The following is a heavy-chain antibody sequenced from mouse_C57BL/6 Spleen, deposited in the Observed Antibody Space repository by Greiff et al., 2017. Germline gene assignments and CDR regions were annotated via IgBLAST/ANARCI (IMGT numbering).Heavy chain of an antibody. CDR3: ARGGDGTKRFAD. CDR2: IHPNSGST. D-gene: IGHD2-3*01. J-gene: IGHJ3*01. CDR1: GYTFTSYW. Sequence: QVQLQQSGAELVKPGASVKLSCKASGYTFTSYWMHWVKQRPGQGLEWIGMIHPNSGSTNYNEKFKSKATLTVDKSSSTAYMQLSSLTSEDSAVYYCARGGDGTKRFADWGQGTLVTVSA. V-gene: IGHV1-64*01.